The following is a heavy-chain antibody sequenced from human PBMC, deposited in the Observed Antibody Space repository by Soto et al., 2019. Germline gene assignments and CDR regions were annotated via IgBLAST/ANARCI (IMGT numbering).Heavy chain of an antibody. CDR3: TTGTAYGSGSYYNPHYYYYYGMDV. D-gene: IGHD3-10*01. CDR1: GFTFSNAW. CDR2: IKSKTDGGTT. J-gene: IGHJ6*02. Sequence: EVQLVESGGGLVKPGGSLRLSCAASGFTFSNAWMSWVRQAPGKGLEWVGRIKSKTDGGTTDYAAPVKGRFTISRDDSKNTRYLQMNSLKTEDTAVYYCTTGTAYGSGSYYNPHYYYYYGMDVWGQGTTVTVSS. V-gene: IGHV3-15*01.